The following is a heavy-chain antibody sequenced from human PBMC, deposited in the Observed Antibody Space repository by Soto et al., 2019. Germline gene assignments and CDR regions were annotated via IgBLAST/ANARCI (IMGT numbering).Heavy chain of an antibody. CDR1: GFSFSSYG. CDR2: IWYDGSNK. D-gene: IGHD1-26*01. Sequence: PGGSLRLSCAASGFSFSSYGMHWVRQAPGKGLDWVAVIWYDGSNKYYAESVKGRFTISRDNSKNTLYVQMNSLTVEDTAAYYCARAQYTGSYFDACDVWGQGTMVT. CDR3: ARAQYTGSYFDACDV. J-gene: IGHJ3*01. V-gene: IGHV3-33*03.